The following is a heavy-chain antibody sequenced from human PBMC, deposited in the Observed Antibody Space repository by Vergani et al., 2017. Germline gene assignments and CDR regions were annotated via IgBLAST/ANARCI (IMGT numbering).Heavy chain of an antibody. CDR3: ARSGYSYGENWFDP. CDR1: GGSISSGGYY. D-gene: IGHD5-18*01. CDR2: IYYSGST. Sequence: QVQLQESGPGLVKPSQTLSLTCTVSGGSISSGGYYWSWIRQHPGKGLEWIGYIYYSGSTYYNPSLKSRVTISVDTSKHHFSLKLSSVTAADTAVYYCARSGYSYGENWFDPWGQGTLVTVSS. J-gene: IGHJ5*02. V-gene: IGHV4-31*03.